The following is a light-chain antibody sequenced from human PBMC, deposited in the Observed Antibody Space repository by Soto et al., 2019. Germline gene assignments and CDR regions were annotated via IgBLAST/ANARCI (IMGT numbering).Light chain of an antibody. J-gene: IGKJ1*01. CDR3: QQRSNWPT. V-gene: IGKV3-11*01. Sequence: EIVLTQSPATLSLSPGERATLSCRASQSVSSYLAWYQQKPGQAPRRLKYDAPNMATGIPARLSGSGSGTDFTLTISSLAPEDFAVYYCQQRSNWPTFGQGTKVEIK. CDR1: QSVSSY. CDR2: DAP.